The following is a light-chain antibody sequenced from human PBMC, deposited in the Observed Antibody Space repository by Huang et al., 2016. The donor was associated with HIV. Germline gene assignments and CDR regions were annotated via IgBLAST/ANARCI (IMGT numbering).Light chain of an antibody. J-gene: IGKJ1*01. V-gene: IGKV1-5*01. CDR2: DVS. Sequence: DIQMTQSPSTLSASVGDRVTIHCRASQNIAGWLAWYQHKPGKAPKLLIYDVSSLEAGVPATFSGSGSGTEFTLTISGLQPDDFATYYCQQYNFYPWTFGQGTKVEIK. CDR1: QNIAGW. CDR3: QQYNFYPWT.